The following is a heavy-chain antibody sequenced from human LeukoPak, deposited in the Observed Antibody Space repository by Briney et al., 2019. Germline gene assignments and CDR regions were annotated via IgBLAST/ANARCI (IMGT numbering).Heavy chain of an antibody. V-gene: IGHV3-7*01. CDR2: IKQDGSEK. CDR1: GFTFSSCC. J-gene: IGHJ6*03. Sequence: PWGSLRLSCSASGFTFSSCCMSWVRQAPGKGREWVANIKQDGSEKYYVDSVKGRFTISRDNAKNSLYLQMNSLRAEDTAVYYCARVFRYYYGSGLWDVWGKGTLVTVS. D-gene: IGHD3-10*01. CDR3: ARVFRYYYGSGLWDV.